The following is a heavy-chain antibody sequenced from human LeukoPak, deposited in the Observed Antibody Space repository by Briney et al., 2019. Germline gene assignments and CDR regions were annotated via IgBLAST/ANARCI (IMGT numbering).Heavy chain of an antibody. CDR3: ARNDDYYYGMDV. J-gene: IGHJ6*02. Sequence: SETLSLTCTVSGASISSGGYYWSWIRQHPGKGLEWIAYIYYSGSTKYNPSLKSRVTISIDTSKNQFSLKLSSVTAADTAVYYCARNDDYYYGMDVWGQGTTVTVSS. CDR2: IYYSGST. D-gene: IGHD1-1*01. CDR1: GASISSGGYY. V-gene: IGHV4-61*08.